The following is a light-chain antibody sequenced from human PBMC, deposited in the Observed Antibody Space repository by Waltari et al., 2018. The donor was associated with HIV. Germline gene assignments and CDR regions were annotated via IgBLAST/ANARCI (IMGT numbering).Light chain of an antibody. J-gene: IGLJ3*02. CDR3: AAWDDSLNGWV. CDR1: SSNIGSYT. CDR2: SNN. V-gene: IGLV1-44*01. Sequence: QSVLTQPPSASGTPGQRVTISCSGSSSNIGSYTVNWYQQLPGTAPKLLIYSNNQRPSGVPDRFSGFKSGTSASLAISGLQTEDEADYYCAAWDDSLNGWVFGGGTKLTVL.